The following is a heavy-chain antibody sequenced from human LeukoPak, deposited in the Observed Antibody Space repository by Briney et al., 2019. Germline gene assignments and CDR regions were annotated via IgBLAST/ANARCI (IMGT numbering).Heavy chain of an antibody. CDR3: ARDPVPATARHFDY. CDR1: GSTFSSYA. J-gene: IGHJ4*02. CDR2: TSSDGNIK. V-gene: IGHV3-30-3*01. D-gene: IGHD1-1*01. Sequence: GGSLRLSCAASGSTFSSYAMHWVRQAPGKGLEWVAVTSSDGNIKYYADSVKGRFTISRDNSKNTLDLQMNSLRGEDTGVYYCARDPVPATARHFDYWGQGTLVTVSS.